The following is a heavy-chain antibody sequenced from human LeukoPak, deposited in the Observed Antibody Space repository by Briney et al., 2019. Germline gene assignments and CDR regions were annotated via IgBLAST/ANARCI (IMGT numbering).Heavy chain of an antibody. CDR3: ARSTDGYNSYAFHI. V-gene: IGHV1-58*01. J-gene: IGHJ3*02. Sequence: ASVKVSCKASGFTVTSSAVQWVRQARGQRLECIGWIVVGSGNTNYAQKFQERVTITRDMSTSTAYMELSGLRSDDTAVYYCARSTDGYNSYAFHIWGQGTMVTVSS. D-gene: IGHD5-24*01. CDR2: IVVGSGNT. CDR1: GFTVTSSA.